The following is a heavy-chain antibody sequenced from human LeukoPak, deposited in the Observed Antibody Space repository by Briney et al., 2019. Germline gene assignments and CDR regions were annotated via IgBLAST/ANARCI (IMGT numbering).Heavy chain of an antibody. CDR1: GCTFTSYG. CDR2: ISAYNGNT. Sequence: GASVKVSCKASGCTFTSYGISWVRQAPGQGLEWMGWISAYNGNTNYAQKLQGRVTMTTDTSTSTAYMELRSLRSDDTAVYYCARVLKTGTREGPYYYYYMDVWGKGTTVTVSS. J-gene: IGHJ6*03. V-gene: IGHV1-18*01. D-gene: IGHD1-7*01. CDR3: ARVLKTGTREGPYYYYYMDV.